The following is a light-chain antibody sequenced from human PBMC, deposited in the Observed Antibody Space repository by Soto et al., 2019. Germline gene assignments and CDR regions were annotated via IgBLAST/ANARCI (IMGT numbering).Light chain of an antibody. CDR3: CSHEGSSTYV. V-gene: IGLV2-23*01. CDR2: EGS. J-gene: IGLJ1*01. Sequence: QSALTQPASVSGSPGQSITISCTGTSSDVGSYNLVSWYQQHPGKAPKLMIYEGSKRPSGVSNRFSGSKSGNTASLTISGLQAEDEADYYCCSHEGSSTYVFGPGTKVTVL. CDR1: SSDVGSYNL.